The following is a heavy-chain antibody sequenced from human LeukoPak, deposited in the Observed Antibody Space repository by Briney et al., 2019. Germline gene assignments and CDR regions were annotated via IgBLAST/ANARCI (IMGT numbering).Heavy chain of an antibody. Sequence: GGSLRFSCAASGFTFSSYAMSWVRQAPGKGLEWVSAISGSGGSTYYADSVKGRFTNSRDNSKNTLYLQMNSLRAEDTAVYYCAKVSTESIVVVVGAFDYWGQGTLVTVSS. CDR2: ISGSGGST. V-gene: IGHV3-23*01. CDR3: AKVSTESIVVVVGAFDY. D-gene: IGHD2-15*01. J-gene: IGHJ4*02. CDR1: GFTFSSYA.